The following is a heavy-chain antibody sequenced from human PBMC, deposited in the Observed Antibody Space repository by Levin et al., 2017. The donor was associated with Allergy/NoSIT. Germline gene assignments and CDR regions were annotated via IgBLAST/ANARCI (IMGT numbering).Heavy chain of an antibody. CDR3: ANRGDMDV. J-gene: IGHJ6*02. CDR1: GFTFSSFG. V-gene: IGHV3-30*18. CDR2: ITSDGNSK. Sequence: GGSLRLSCAASGFTFSSFGMHWVRQAPGKGLEWVALITSDGNSKFYADSVKGRFTISRDNSKNTLSLQMTSLRADDTAVYYCANRGDMDVWGQGTTVTVSS.